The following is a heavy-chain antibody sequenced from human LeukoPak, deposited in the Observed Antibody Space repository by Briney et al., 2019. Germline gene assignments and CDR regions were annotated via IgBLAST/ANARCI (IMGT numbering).Heavy chain of an antibody. V-gene: IGHV3-30*04. Sequence: GGSLRLSCAAPGFTFSSYAMHWVRQAPGKGLEWVAVISYDGSNKYYADSVKGRFTISRDNSKNTLYPQMNSLRAEDTAVYYCARDRGVRGVPRGNYFDYWGQGTLVTVSS. CDR1: GFTFSSYA. CDR3: ARDRGVRGVPRGNYFDY. D-gene: IGHD3-10*01. CDR2: ISYDGSNK. J-gene: IGHJ4*02.